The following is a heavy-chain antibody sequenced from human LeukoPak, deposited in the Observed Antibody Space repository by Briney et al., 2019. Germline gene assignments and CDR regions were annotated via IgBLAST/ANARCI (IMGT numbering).Heavy chain of an antibody. Sequence: PGGSLRLSCAASGFTFSSYAMSWVRQAPGKGLEWVSAISGSGGSTYYADSVKGRFTISRDNSKNTLYLQMNSLRAEDTAVYYCAKYGITSGGYYDSSGYFGSWGQGTLVTVSS. CDR3: AKYGITSGGYYDSSGYFGS. D-gene: IGHD3-22*01. V-gene: IGHV3-23*01. J-gene: IGHJ5*01. CDR1: GFTFSSYA. CDR2: ISGSGGST.